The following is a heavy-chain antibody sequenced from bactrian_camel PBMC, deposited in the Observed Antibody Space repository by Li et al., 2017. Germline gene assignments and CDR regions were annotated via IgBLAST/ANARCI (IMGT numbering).Heavy chain of an antibody. CDR2: IDADGNT. CDR3: AADLADWISGRVDFGY. V-gene: IGHV3S53*01. Sequence: QLVESGGGSVQSGGSLRLSFAASGPSRSKYCMGWFRQAPGKEREGVARIDADGNTVYGDFVKGRFTTSRDNAKNTLYLQMNSLKPEDTAMYYCAADLADWISGRVDFGYWGQGTQVTVS. D-gene: IGHD3*01. J-gene: IGHJ6*01. CDR1: GPSRSKYC.